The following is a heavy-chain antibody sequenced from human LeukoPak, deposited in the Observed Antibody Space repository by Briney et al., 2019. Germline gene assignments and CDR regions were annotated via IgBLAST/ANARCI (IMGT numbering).Heavy chain of an antibody. J-gene: IGHJ4*02. CDR3: AHSFRGTGKGSDY. V-gene: IGHV2-5*02. Sequence: ESRPTLFHPTLPHTLSSSFPGSSLNTRGVGVGWSCQPPAKALVWLAFLYCDDAKPYIPSLKSRLTITKNTSKNQVVLKMSNMDPVDTATYYCAHSFRGTGKGSDYWGQGTLVTVSS. CDR2: LYCDDAK. CDR1: GSSLNTRGVG. D-gene: IGHD1-14*01.